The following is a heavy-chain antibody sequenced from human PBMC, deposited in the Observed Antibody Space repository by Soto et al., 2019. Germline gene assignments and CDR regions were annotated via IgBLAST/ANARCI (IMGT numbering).Heavy chain of an antibody. V-gene: IGHV3-23*01. CDR3: ANSRVSMVRGLIIIPNY. J-gene: IGHJ4*02. D-gene: IGHD3-10*01. CDR2: ISGHGDAT. CDR1: GFPFTGYA. Sequence: EVQLLESGGGLVQPGGSLRLSCAASGFPFTGYAMSWVRQAPGKGLVWVSAISGHGDATFYADSVKGRFTISRDNSKNTLYLHMNSLRAEDTALYYCANSRVSMVRGLIIIPNYWGQGTLVTVSS.